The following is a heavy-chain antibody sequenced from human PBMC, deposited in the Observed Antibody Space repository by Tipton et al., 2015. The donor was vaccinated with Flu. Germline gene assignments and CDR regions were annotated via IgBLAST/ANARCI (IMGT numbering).Heavy chain of an antibody. CDR2: IYTSGST. CDR1: GGSISSYY. V-gene: IGHV4-4*07. Sequence: TLSLTCSVSGGSISSYYWNWIRQPAGKGLEWIGRIYTSGSTNYNPSLKSRVTMSVDTSKNQFSLKLSSVTAADTAVYYCARDAGKGGVGAYYWGQGTLVTVSS. CDR3: ARDAGKGGVGAYY. D-gene: IGHD1-26*01. J-gene: IGHJ4*02.